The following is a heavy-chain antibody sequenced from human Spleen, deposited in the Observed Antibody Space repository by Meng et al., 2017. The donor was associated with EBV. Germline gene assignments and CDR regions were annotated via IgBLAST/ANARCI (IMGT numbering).Heavy chain of an antibody. CDR3: TTRLYFDDSYGSLWDN. CDR2: ISTSGST. J-gene: IGHJ4*02. CDR1: CGSISGTNW. D-gene: IGHD3-22*01. Sequence: QVQLQESGPGLVKPPGTLPLTCGVSCGSISGTNWWTWVRQPPGKGLEWIGEISTSGSTSYNPSLKSRTTISLDKSKNQFSLKLTSVTAADTAAYYCTTRLYFDDSYGSLWDNWGQGTLVTVSA. V-gene: IGHV4-4*03.